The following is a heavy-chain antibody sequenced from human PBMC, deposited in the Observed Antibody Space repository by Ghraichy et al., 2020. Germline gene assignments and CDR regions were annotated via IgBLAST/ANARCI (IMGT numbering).Heavy chain of an antibody. Sequence: GGYLRLSCSASGFTFSNYAMHWVRQAPGKGLEYVSSISSNGGGTYNADSVKGRFTISRDNSKNTLYLRMSSLRTEDTAVYYCTSLEYWGQGTRVTVSS. CDR2: ISSNGGGT. CDR3: TSLEY. V-gene: IGHV3-64D*06. CDR1: GFTFSNYA. J-gene: IGHJ4*02. D-gene: IGHD6-6*01.